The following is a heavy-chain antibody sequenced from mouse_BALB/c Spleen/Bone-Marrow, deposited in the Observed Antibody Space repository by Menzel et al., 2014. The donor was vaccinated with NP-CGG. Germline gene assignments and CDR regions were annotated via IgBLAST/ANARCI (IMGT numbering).Heavy chain of an antibody. D-gene: IGHD2-1*01. CDR3: ARYGNGLMDY. CDR2: IYPANGDT. V-gene: IGHV14-3*02. CDR1: GFNIKDTY. Sequence: EVKLMESGAELVKPGASVKLSCTASGFNIKDTYMHWVKQWPEQGLEWIGRIYPANGDTKYDPKFQGKATITADTSSNTAYLQLSSLTSEDTAVYYCARYGNGLMDYWGQGTSVTVSS. J-gene: IGHJ4*01.